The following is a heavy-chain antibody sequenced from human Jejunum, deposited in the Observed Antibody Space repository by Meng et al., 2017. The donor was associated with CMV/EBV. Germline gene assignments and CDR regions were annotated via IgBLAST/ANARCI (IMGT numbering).Heavy chain of an antibody. CDR1: CGSINNHY. V-gene: IGHV4-31*02. Sequence: QVHLPESGPGLVKPSETLSLTCTVSCGSINNHYWSWIRQHPGKGLEWFGHIYYSGSTFYNLSLQRRVIISIGTSQTPFSLNLRSVTAADTVVYYCARVRSGWDYFDYWGQGTLVPVSS. CDR2: IYYSGST. D-gene: IGHD6-19*01. CDR3: ARVRSGWDYFDY. J-gene: IGHJ4*02.